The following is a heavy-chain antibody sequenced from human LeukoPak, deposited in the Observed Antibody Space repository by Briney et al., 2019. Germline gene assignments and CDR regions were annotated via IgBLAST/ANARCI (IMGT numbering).Heavy chain of an antibody. J-gene: IGHJ3*02. Sequence: GGSLRLSCAASGFTFSSYWMSWVRQAPGKGLEWVANIKNDGSEKYYVDSVKGRLTISRENDKNSLYLQMNSLRAEDTAVYYCARDMAVADAFDIWGQRTMVTVSS. D-gene: IGHD6-19*01. V-gene: IGHV3-7*01. CDR1: GFTFSSYW. CDR2: IKNDGSEK. CDR3: ARDMAVADAFDI.